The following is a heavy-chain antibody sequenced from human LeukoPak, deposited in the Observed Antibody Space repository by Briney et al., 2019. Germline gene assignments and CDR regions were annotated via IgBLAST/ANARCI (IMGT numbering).Heavy chain of an antibody. V-gene: IGHV2-5*08. CDR3: AHAGYFSWFDP. CDR2: VYWDDYK. CDR1: GGSISSYYW. J-gene: IGHJ5*02. D-gene: IGHD5-18*01. Sequence: TLSLTCTVSGGSISSYYWSWIRQPPGKALEWLAVVYWDDYKRYSPTLKSRLTITKDTSKKQVVLTMTNMDPVDTGTYYCAHAGYFSWFDPWGQGTLVTVSS.